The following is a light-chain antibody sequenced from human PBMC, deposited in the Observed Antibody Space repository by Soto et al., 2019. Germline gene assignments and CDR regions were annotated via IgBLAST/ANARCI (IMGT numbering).Light chain of an antibody. V-gene: IGKV3-15*01. J-gene: IGKJ1*01. CDR1: QSVATN. CDR3: QQYNNWPWT. Sequence: EAVLTQSPATLSVFPGERATLSCRASQSVATNLAWYQQRPGQAPRLLIYGASKRAIGLPARFSGSGSGTDFTLTISSLQSEDFAVYYCQQYNNWPWTFGQGTKVDIK. CDR2: GAS.